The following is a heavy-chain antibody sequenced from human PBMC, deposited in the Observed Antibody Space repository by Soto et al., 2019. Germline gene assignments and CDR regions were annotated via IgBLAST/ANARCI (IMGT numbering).Heavy chain of an antibody. D-gene: IGHD2-2*01. CDR1: GFTFSSYE. Sequence: GGSLRLSCAASGFTFSSYEMNWVRQAPGKGLEWVSYISSSGSTIYYADSVKGRFTISRDNAKNSLYLQMNSLRAEDTAMYYCARGDCSTTNYYQGDWLDPWGQGTLVTVSS. CDR3: ARGDCSTTNYYQGDWLDP. V-gene: IGHV3-48*03. J-gene: IGHJ5*02. CDR2: ISSSGSTI.